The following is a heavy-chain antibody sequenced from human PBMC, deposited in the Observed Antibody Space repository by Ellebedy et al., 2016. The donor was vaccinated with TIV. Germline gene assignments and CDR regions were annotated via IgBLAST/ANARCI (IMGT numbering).Heavy chain of an antibody. Sequence: SETLSLTXTVSGASITHPNHFWTWIRQHPGKGLEWIVYVYYSGSASYNPSLKDRVIISVDTSKNKFSLSLTSVTAADTAVYYCARDLMPAALGMDVWGHGTTVIVSS. CDR3: ARDLMPAALGMDV. CDR2: VYYSGSA. CDR1: GASITHPNHF. V-gene: IGHV4-31*03. J-gene: IGHJ6*02. D-gene: IGHD2-2*01.